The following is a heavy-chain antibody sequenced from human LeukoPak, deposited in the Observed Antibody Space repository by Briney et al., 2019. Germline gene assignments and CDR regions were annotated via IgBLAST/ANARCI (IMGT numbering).Heavy chain of an antibody. J-gene: IGHJ4*02. D-gene: IGHD3-22*01. CDR3: ARKNYYDSNRGFDY. Sequence: ASVKVSCKVSGYTLTELSMHWVRQAPGKGLEWMGGFDPEDGETIYAQKFQGRVTMTEDTSTDTAYMELSSLRSEDTAVYYCARKNYYDSNRGFDYWGQGTLVTVSS. CDR1: GYTLTELS. V-gene: IGHV1-24*01. CDR2: FDPEDGET.